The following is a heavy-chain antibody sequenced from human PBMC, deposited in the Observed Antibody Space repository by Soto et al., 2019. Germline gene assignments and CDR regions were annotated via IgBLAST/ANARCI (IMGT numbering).Heavy chain of an antibody. J-gene: IGHJ6*02. CDR2: ISSSSSTI. Sequence: PGGSLRLSCAASGFTFSSYSMNWVRQAPGKGLEWVSYISSSSSTIYYADSVKGRFTISRDNAKNSLYLQMNSLRDEDTAVYYCARPEYSSSSYGMAVWGHGTTVTVSS. CDR1: GFTFSSYS. CDR3: ARPEYSSSSYGMAV. V-gene: IGHV3-48*02. D-gene: IGHD6-6*01.